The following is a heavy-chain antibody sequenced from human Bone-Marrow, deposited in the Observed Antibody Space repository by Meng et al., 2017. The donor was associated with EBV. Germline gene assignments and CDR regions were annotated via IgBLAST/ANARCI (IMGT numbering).Heavy chain of an antibody. D-gene: IGHD6-19*01. CDR3: ARVGGPDHSSGHLDY. V-gene: IGHV1-18*01. CDR1: GYTFPSYG. Sequence: QVQLGQFGVEVKKPGASVKGSCKAAGYTFPSYGISLVRQAPGQGLEWMGWISAYNGNTNSAQKLQGRVTMTTDTSTSTAYMELRSLRSDDTAVYYCARVGGPDHSSGHLDYWGQGTLVTVSS. CDR2: ISAYNGNT. J-gene: IGHJ4*02.